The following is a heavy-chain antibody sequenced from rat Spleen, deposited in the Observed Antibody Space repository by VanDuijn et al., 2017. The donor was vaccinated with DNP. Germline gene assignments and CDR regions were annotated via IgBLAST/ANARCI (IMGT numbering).Heavy chain of an antibody. CDR2: IRYGGSRP. D-gene: IGHD1-11*01. CDR3: ARRTGIVFDY. CDR1: GFTFSDYY. V-gene: IGHV5-22*01. J-gene: IGHJ2*01. Sequence: EVQLVESGGGLVQPGRSLNLSCAASGFTFSDYYMAWVRQAPKKGLEWVASIRYGGSRPYFGDSGKGRFTISRDNAKSTLYLQMNSLRSEDTATYHCARRTGIVFDYWGQGVMVTVSS.